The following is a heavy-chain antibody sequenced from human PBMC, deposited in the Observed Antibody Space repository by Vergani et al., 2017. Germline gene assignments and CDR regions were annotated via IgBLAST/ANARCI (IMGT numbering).Heavy chain of an antibody. V-gene: IGHV3-11*01. CDR2: ISSSGSTI. J-gene: IGHJ4*02. D-gene: IGHD2-2*01. CDR1: GFTFSDYY. Sequence: QVQLVESGGGLVKPGGSLRLSCAASGFTFSDYYMSWIRQAPGKGLEWVSYISSSGSTIYYADSVKGRFTISRENAKNSLYLQMNSLRAEDTAVYYCARDEARYCSSASCPPGFDYWGQGTLVTVSS. CDR3: ARDEARYCSSASCPPGFDY.